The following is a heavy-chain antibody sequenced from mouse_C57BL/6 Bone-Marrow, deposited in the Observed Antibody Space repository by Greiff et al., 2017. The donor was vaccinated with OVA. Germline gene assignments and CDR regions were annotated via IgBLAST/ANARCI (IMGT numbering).Heavy chain of an antibody. D-gene: IGHD2-5*01. CDR1: GYAFKDDC. J-gene: IGHJ3*01. CDR3: TDSVYRNYLARFAY. V-gene: IGHV14-4*01. CDR2: IDPENGDT. Sequence: VQLQQSGAELVRPGASVKLSCTASGYAFKDDCMHWVKQRPGQGLEWIGRIDPENGDTDYASKFQGKATLTADTSSSTAYLQLSSLTSEDSAVYAVTDSVYRNYLARFAYWGQGTLVTVSA.